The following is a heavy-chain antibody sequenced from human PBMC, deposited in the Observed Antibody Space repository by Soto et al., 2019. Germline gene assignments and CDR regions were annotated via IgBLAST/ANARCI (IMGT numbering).Heavy chain of an antibody. CDR2: IKDGGST. V-gene: IGHV4-34*01. J-gene: IGHJ4*02. CDR1: GGSLSGCY. D-gene: IGHD5-12*01. Sequence: QVQLQQWGAGLLKPSETLSLTCAVNGGSLSGCYWSWIRQPPGKGLEWIGEIKDGGSTNYSPSLWGRVTISADTSKNQFSLRLNSVTAADTAVYFCARGQEGIVATHWDQGTLVTVSS. CDR3: ARGQEGIVATH.